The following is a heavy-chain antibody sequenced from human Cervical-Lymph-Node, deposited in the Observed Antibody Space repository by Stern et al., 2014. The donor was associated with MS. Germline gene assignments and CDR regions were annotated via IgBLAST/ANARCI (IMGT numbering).Heavy chain of an antibody. J-gene: IGHJ3*02. CDR3: AAPPYSSSWFDDAFDI. CDR1: GLTFTSSA. D-gene: IGHD6-13*01. V-gene: IGHV1-58*01. CDR2: IVVGSGNT. Sequence: QLVQSGPEVKKPGTSVKVSCKASGLTFTSSAVQWVRQARGQRLEWIGWIVVGSGNTNYAQKFQERVTITRDMSTSTAYMELSSLRSEDTAVYYCAAPPYSSSWFDDAFDIWGQGTMVTVSS.